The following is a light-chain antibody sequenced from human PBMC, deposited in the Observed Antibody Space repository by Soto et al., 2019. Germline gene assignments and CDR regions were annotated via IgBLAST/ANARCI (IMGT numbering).Light chain of an antibody. CDR2: DTS. V-gene: IGKV1-33*01. J-gene: IGKJ5*01. CDR3: QHYDTSVT. CDR1: QDIRNS. Sequence: DIQLTQSPSSLSASVGDRVTITCQASQDIRNSLNWYQQKPGKAPKLLIYDTSNLETGVPSRFSAGGSGSDFTFTISSLQPEDTATYYCQHYDTSVTFGGGTRLEIK.